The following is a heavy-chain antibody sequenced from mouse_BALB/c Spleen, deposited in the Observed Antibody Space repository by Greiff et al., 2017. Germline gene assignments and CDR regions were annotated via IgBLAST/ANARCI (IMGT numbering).Heavy chain of an antibody. V-gene: IGHV14-3*02. Sequence: DVQLQESGAELVKPGASVKLSCTASGFNIKDTYMHWVKQRPEQGLEWIGRIDPANGNTKYDPKFQGKATITADTSSNTAYLQLSSLTSEDTAVYYCDSSRRITTTAWFAYWGQGTLVTVSA. D-gene: IGHD2-4*01. CDR3: DSSRRITTTAWFAY. CDR2: IDPANGNT. CDR1: GFNIKDTY. J-gene: IGHJ3*01.